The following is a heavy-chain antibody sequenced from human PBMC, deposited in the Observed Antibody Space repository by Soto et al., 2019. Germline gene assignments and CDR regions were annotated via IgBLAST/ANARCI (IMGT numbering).Heavy chain of an antibody. Sequence: ASVKVSCKTSGDSFNDYYIHWVRQAPGQGLEWMGWINPNGGATKYAQKLQGRVTVTRDTSIRTVYMELSSLRSDDTAVYYCARESGGATATFDYYYFYMDFWAKGSTVIGSS. CDR1: GDSFNDYY. J-gene: IGHJ6*03. V-gene: IGHV1-2*02. CDR2: INPNGGAT. CDR3: ARESGGATATFDYYYFYMDF. D-gene: IGHD5-12*01.